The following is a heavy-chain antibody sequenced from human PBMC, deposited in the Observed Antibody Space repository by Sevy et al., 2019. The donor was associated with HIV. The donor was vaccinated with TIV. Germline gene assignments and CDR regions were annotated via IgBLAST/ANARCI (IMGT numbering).Heavy chain of an antibody. D-gene: IGHD6-13*01. Sequence: GGSLRLSCAASGFTFSDHYMEWVRQAPGKGLEWVGRIRNNADSYNKEYAASVKGRFTSSRDNSKNSLYLLMNSLKTEVTAVYYCATHWGIAAAGRVFDYWGQGTLVTVSS. CDR2: IRNNADSYNK. V-gene: IGHV3-72*01. CDR1: GFTFSDHY. CDR3: ATHWGIAAAGRVFDY. J-gene: IGHJ4*02.